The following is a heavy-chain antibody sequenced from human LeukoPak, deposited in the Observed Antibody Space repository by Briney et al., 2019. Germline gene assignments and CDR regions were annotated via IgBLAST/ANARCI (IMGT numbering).Heavy chain of an antibody. J-gene: IGHJ6*02. CDR1: GGSINSFY. D-gene: IGHD5-24*01. CDR2: IYYSGST. Sequence: SETLSLICTVSGGSINSFYWTWIRQPAGKGLEWIGRIYYSGSTYYNPSLKSRVTISVDTSKNQFSLKLSSVTAADTAVYYCAREKARWLQPQVGMDVWGQGTTVTVSS. CDR3: AREKARWLQPQVGMDV. V-gene: IGHV4-59*06.